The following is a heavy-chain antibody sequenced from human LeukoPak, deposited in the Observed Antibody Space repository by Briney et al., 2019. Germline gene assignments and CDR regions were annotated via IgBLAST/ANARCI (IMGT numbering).Heavy chain of an antibody. CDR3: ARGRWFDP. CDR1: GLTFSTYW. CDR2: IKPDGSEK. J-gene: IGHJ5*02. Sequence: GGSLRLSCVASGLTFSTYWMSWVRQAPGKGLEWVAYIKPDGSEKSYVDSVKGRFTISRDNAKNSLYLQMNSLRAEDTAVYSCARGRWFDPWGQGTLVTVSS. V-gene: IGHV3-7*03.